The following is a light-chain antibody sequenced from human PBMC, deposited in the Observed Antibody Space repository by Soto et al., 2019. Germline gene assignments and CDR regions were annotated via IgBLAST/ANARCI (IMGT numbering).Light chain of an antibody. CDR3: QQYENLPT. V-gene: IGKV1-33*01. CDR1: QGISRW. Sequence: DIQKTQSPSSVSESVGDRVTITCRASQGISRWLDWYQQKPGRAPKLLIYDASNLEAGVPSRFRGSGSGTDFTFTISRLQPEDIATYYCQQYENLPTFGQGTRLEIK. CDR2: DAS. J-gene: IGKJ5*01.